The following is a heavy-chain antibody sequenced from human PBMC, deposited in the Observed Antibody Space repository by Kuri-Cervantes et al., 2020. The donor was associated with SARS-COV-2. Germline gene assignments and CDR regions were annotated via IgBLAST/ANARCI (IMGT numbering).Heavy chain of an antibody. CDR1: GGSISSYY. J-gene: IGHJ5*02. Sequence: SETLSLTCTVSGGSISSYYWSWVRQPAGKGLEWIGHIYTSGSTNYNPSLKSRVTISVDTSKNQFSLKLSSVTAADTAVYYCASHRSGYPNWFDPWGQGTLVTVSS. V-gene: IGHV4-4*07. CDR2: IYTSGST. D-gene: IGHD3-3*01. CDR3: ASHRSGYPNWFDP.